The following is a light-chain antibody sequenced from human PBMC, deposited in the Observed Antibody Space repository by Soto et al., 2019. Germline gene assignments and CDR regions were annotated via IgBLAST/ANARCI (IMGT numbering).Light chain of an antibody. V-gene: IGLV2-14*01. CDR2: EVS. CDR3: SSFSSITREV. J-gene: IGLJ2*01. CDR1: SSDVGGYSY. Sequence: QSALTQPASVSGSPGQSITISCTGTSSDVGGYSYVSWYQQHPGKTPKLMIYEVSNRPSGVSHRFSGSKSGNTASLTISGLQTEDEADYYCSSFSSITREVFGGGTKLTFL.